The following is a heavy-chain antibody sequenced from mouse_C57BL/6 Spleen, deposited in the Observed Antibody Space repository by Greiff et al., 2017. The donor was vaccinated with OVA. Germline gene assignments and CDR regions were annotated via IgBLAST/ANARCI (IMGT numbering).Heavy chain of an antibody. V-gene: IGHV1-52*01. J-gene: IGHJ4*01. D-gene: IGHD2-2*01. CDR1: GYTFTSYW. CDR2: IDPSDSET. CDR3: ARWGYDGRSAMDY. Sequence: VKLQQPGAELVRPGSSVKLSCKASGYTFTSYWMHWVKQRPIQGLEWIGNIDPSDSETHYNQKFKDKATLTVDKSSSTAYMQLSSLTSEDSAVYYCARWGYDGRSAMDYWGQGTSVTVSS.